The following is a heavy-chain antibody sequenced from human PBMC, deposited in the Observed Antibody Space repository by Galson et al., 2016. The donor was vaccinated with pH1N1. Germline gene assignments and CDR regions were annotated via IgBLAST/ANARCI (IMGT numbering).Heavy chain of an antibody. CDR1: GFTFSSYA. Sequence: SLRLSCAASGFTFSSYAMSWVRQAPGKGLEWVSAISGRGESTYYSDSGKGHLTISRDNSKNTLYLQMNSLRTEKTAVYYCAKDLSSDYGDYGLDYWGQGTLVTVSS. CDR3: AKDLSSDYGDYGLDY. V-gene: IGHV3-23*01. J-gene: IGHJ4*02. D-gene: IGHD4-17*01. CDR2: ISGRGEST.